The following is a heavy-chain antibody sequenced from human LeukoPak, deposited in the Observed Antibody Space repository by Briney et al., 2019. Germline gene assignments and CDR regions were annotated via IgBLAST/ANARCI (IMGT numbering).Heavy chain of an antibody. CDR1: GGTFSSYA. D-gene: IGHD6-13*01. Sequence: VKVSCKASGGTFSSYAISWVRQAPGQGLEWMGGIIPIFGTANYAQKFQGRVTITADESTSTAYMELSSLRSEDAAVYYCARDSAHSSSWYIDWGQGTLVTVSS. V-gene: IGHV1-69*01. J-gene: IGHJ4*02. CDR3: ARDSAHSSSWYID. CDR2: IIPIFGTA.